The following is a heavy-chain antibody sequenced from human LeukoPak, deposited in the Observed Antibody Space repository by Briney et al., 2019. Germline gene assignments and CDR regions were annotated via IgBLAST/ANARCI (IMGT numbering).Heavy chain of an antibody. D-gene: IGHD6-6*01. CDR2: NNPNSGAT. CDR3: ARGRLPSSCASGFDA. CDR1: GYTLTDYY. Sequence: ASVKVSCKASGYTLTDYYINWVRQAPGQELEWMGWNNPNSGATIYAQKFQGRVTMARNTSISTAYMDLTRLRSDDTAVYYCARGRLPSSCASGFDAWGQGTLVTVSS. V-gene: IGHV1-2*02. J-gene: IGHJ5*02.